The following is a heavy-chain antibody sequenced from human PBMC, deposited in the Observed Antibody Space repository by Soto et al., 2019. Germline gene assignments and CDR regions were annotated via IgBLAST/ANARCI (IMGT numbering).Heavy chain of an antibody. D-gene: IGHD1-26*01. V-gene: IGHV4-39*01. CDR1: GDSISGSNYY. J-gene: IGHJ4*02. CDR2: VYYSGTT. CDR3: ARRRQSYQPYFDY. Sequence: PSETLSLTCAVSGDSISGSNYYWGWIRQPPGKGLEWIGIVYYSGTTYYNPALRSRVTMSVDTSKNQFSLKLTSVTAADTAVYYCARRRQSYQPYFDYWGQGTLVTVSS.